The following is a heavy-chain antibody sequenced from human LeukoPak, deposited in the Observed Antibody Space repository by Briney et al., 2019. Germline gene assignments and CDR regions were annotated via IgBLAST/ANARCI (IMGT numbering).Heavy chain of an antibody. CDR1: GYTFTSYD. V-gene: IGHV1-8*03. CDR3: ARGSQWELLFGY. CDR2: MNPNSGNT. D-gene: IGHD1-26*01. Sequence: ASVKVSCKASGYTFTSYDINWVRQATGQGLEWMGWMNPNSGNTGYAQKFQGRVTITRNTSISTAYMELSGLRSEDTAVYYCARGSQWELLFGYWGQGTLVTVSS. J-gene: IGHJ4*02.